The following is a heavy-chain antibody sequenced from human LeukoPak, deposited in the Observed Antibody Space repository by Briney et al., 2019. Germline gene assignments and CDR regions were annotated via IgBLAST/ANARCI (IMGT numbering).Heavy chain of an antibody. J-gene: IGHJ4*02. Sequence: GGSLRLSCAAPGFTFSNAWMSWVRQAPGKGLEWVGRIKSKTDGGTTDYAAPVKGRFTISRDDSKNTLYLQMNSLRTEDTAVYYCTTVSRGDAYDYWGQGTLVTVSS. D-gene: IGHD2-21*01. CDR1: GFTFSNAW. V-gene: IGHV3-15*01. CDR2: IKSKTDGGTT. CDR3: TTVSRGDAYDY.